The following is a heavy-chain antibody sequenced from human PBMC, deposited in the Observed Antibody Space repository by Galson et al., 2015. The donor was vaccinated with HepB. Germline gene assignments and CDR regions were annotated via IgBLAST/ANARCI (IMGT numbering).Heavy chain of an antibody. CDR3: AKIGRFLEWLLGAFDI. Sequence: SLRLSCAASGFTFSSYAMSWVRQAPGKGLEWVSAISGSGGSTYYADSVKGRFTISRDNSKNTLYLQMNSLRAEDTAVYYCAKIGRFLEWLLGAFDIWGQGTMVTVSS. J-gene: IGHJ3*02. V-gene: IGHV3-23*01. D-gene: IGHD3-3*01. CDR2: ISGSGGST. CDR1: GFTFSSYA.